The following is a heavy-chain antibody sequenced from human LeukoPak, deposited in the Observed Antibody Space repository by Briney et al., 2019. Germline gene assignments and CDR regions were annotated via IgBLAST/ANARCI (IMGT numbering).Heavy chain of an antibody. V-gene: IGHV1-18*04. CDR2: ISAYNGNT. Sequence: GASVKVSCKASGYTFTSYGISWVRHAPGQGLEWMGWISAYNGNTNYAQKLQGRVTMTTDTSTSTAYMELRSLRSDDTAVYYCARYNGYSSGWYVPNPTFDYWGQGTLVTVSS. J-gene: IGHJ4*02. CDR3: ARYNGYSSGWYVPNPTFDY. CDR1: GYTFTSYG. D-gene: IGHD6-19*01.